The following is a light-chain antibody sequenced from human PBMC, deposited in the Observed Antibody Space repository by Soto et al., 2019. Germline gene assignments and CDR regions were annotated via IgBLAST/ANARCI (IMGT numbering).Light chain of an antibody. CDR2: AAS. Sequence: EIVLTQSPGTLSLSPGDRATLSCRASQSLGSGYLAWYRQKPGQAPRLLIYAASSRATGIPDRFSGSGSGTDFTLTISRLEPEDFAVYYCQQYGTSPRTFGQGTKVDIK. CDR3: QQYGTSPRT. CDR1: QSLGSGY. J-gene: IGKJ1*01. V-gene: IGKV3-20*01.